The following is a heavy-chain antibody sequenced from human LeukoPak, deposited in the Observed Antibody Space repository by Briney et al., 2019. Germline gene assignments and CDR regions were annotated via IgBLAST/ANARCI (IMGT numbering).Heavy chain of an antibody. CDR2: MNPNSGNT. V-gene: IGHV1-8*03. J-gene: IGHJ4*02. CDR3: ARGPNPQLWSGYYTFDY. D-gene: IGHD3-3*01. CDR1: GYTFTSYD. Sequence: ASVKVSCKASGYTFTSYDINWVRQATGQGLEWMGWMNPNSGNTGYAQKFQGGVTITRNTSISTAYMELSSLRSEDTAVYYCARGPNPQLWSGYYTFDYWGQGTLVTVSS.